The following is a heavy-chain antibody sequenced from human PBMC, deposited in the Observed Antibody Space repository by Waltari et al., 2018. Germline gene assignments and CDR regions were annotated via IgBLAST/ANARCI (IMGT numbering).Heavy chain of an antibody. CDR1: GFIISDYW. Sequence: EVQLVESGGGLVQPGGSLRLSCAASGFIISDYWMSWVRQAPGKGLEWVANIKRDGSEIYYVDSVKGRFTISRDNAKNSLYLQMNSLRAEDTARYFCTSRLTGNYYRIDWGQGTLVTVS. J-gene: IGHJ4*02. D-gene: IGHD1-1*01. V-gene: IGHV3-7*01. CDR2: IKRDGSEI. CDR3: TSRLTGNYYRID.